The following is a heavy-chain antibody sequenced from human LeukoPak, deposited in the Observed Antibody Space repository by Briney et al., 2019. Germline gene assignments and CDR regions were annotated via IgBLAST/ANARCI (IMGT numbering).Heavy chain of an antibody. J-gene: IGHJ6*02. CDR3: ARNNGMDV. V-gene: IGHV3-7*03. CDR2: VNRDGSET. Sequence: GGSLSLSCAASGFALSSHWMTWVRQVPGRGPEWVANVNRDGSETYYLDSVKGRFNISKDNAKNSLYLQMNSLRAEDTALYHCARNNGMDVWGQGTTVIVSS. CDR1: GFALSSHW.